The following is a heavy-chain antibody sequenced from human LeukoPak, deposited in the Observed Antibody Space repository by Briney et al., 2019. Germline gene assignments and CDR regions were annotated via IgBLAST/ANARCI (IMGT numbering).Heavy chain of an antibody. CDR1: GGSISSHS. J-gene: IGHJ6*03. CDR3: ARGGSSWYKVYYYLDV. Sequence: WETLTLTCTVSGGSISSHSRSWIRQPPGKGLEWIGYINHSGNTNYYPSLKSRVTKSVDTSKNQFSLKLSSVTAADTAVYYCARGGSSWYKVYYYLDVWGKGTMVTVSS. D-gene: IGHD6-13*01. V-gene: IGHV4-59*11. CDR2: INHSGNT.